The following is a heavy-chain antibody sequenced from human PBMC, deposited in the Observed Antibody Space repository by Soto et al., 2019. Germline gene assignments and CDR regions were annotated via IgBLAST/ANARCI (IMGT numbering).Heavy chain of an antibody. D-gene: IGHD6-19*01. CDR2: ISADNGNT. CDR1: GYAFSNYG. J-gene: IGHJ4*02. V-gene: IGHV1-18*01. CDR3: ARAGAEVTRQFDN. Sequence: GASLKVSCKASGYAFSNYGISWVRQAPGQGLEWMGWISADNGNTEYEQKFQGRVTMTTDTSTSTAYMDLRSLRSDDTAVYYCARAGAEVTRQFDNWGQGTPVTVSS.